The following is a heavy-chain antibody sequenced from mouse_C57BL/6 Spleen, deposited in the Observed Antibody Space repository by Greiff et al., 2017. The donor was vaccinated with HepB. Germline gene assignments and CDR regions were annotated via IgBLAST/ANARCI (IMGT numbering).Heavy chain of an antibody. CDR1: GFTFSSYA. CDR2: ISDGGSYT. CDR3: ARAYYSNLSYAMDY. Sequence: EVKVVESGGGLVKPGGSPKLSCAASGFTFSSYAMSWVRQTPEKRLEWVATISDGGSYTYYPDNVKGRFTISRDNAKNNLYLQMSHLKSEDTAMYYCARAYYSNLSYAMDYWGQGTSVTVSS. D-gene: IGHD2-5*01. J-gene: IGHJ4*01. V-gene: IGHV5-4*03.